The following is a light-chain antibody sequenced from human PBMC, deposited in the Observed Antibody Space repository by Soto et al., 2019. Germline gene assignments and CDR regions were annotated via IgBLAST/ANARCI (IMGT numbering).Light chain of an antibody. Sequence: DSQMTQSPSTLSASVGDRVTITCRASQSISSWLAWYQQKPGKAPKLLIYKASTLQSGVPSRFSGSGSGTEFTLAISSLQPDDSATYYCHQYNDNWTFGQGTKV. CDR2: KAS. CDR1: QSISSW. CDR3: HQYNDNWT. J-gene: IGKJ1*01. V-gene: IGKV1-5*03.